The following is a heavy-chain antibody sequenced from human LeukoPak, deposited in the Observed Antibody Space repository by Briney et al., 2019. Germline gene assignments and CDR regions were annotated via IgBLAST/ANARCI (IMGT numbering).Heavy chain of an antibody. CDR2: IWYDGSNK. CDR1: GLSITSYS. V-gene: IGHV3-33*08. Sequence: PGGSLRLSCAASGLSITSYSMNWVRQAPGKGLEWVAVIWYDGSNKYYADSVKGRFTISRDNSKNTLYLQMNSLRAEDTAVYYCARDPKPVDYYDSSGLDYFDYWGQGTLVTVSS. CDR3: ARDPKPVDYYDSSGLDYFDY. J-gene: IGHJ4*02. D-gene: IGHD3-22*01.